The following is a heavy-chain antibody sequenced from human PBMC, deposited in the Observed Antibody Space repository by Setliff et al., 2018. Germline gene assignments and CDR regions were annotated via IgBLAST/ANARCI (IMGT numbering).Heavy chain of an antibody. CDR3: ARVPSYGSGSYYYYYYGMDV. J-gene: IGHJ6*02. Sequence: SETLSLTCTVSGGSISSRSYYWGWIRQPPGKGLEWIGSIYYSGSTYYKPSPKSRVTISVDTSKNQFSLKLSSVTAADTAVYYCARVPSYGSGSYYYYYYGMDVWGQGTTVTVS. CDR1: GGSISSRSYY. V-gene: IGHV4-39*07. D-gene: IGHD3-10*01. CDR2: IYYSGST.